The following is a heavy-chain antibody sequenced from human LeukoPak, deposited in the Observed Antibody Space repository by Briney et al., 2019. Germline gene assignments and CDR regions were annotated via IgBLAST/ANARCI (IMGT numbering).Heavy chain of an antibody. Sequence: GGSLRLSCAASGFTFSSYSMNWVRQAPGKGLEWVSSISSSSSYIYHADSVKGRFTISRDNAKNSLYLQMNSLRAEDTAVYYCARDHYSSSSQGFDPWGQGTLVTVSS. CDR1: GFTFSSYS. J-gene: IGHJ5*02. CDR3: ARDHYSSSSQGFDP. V-gene: IGHV3-21*01. D-gene: IGHD6-13*01. CDR2: ISSSSSYI.